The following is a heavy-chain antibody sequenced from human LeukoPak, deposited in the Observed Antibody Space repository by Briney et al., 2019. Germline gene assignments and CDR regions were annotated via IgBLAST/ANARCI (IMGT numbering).Heavy chain of an antibody. CDR2: INPNSGAT. CDR1: AYTFIGPY. CDR3: VRDLTAAYDDSNY. V-gene: IGHV1-2*02. J-gene: IGHJ4*02. Sequence: ASVKVSCKASAYTFIGPYIYWVRQAPGQGLRWMGWINPNSGATNYAQKLQGRVILTMDTSISTVYMELSSLRSDDTAVYFCVRDLTAAYDDSNYWGQGTLVTVSS. D-gene: IGHD5-12*01.